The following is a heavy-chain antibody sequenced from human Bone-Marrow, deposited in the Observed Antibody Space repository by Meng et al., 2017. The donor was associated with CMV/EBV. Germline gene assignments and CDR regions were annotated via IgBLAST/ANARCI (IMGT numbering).Heavy chain of an antibody. CDR3: ARDPLFSSHVPYFDS. D-gene: IGHD6-13*01. CDR2: ITATSDYI. CDR1: GFTFSRYS. Sequence: GGSLRLSCLASGFTFSRYSMDWVRHVPGKGLEWVASITATSDYIHYGDSVRGRFTISRDNAKNSLSLQMDGLRVEDTGVYFCARDPLFSSHVPYFDSWGQGVQVNVDS. J-gene: IGHJ4*02. V-gene: IGHV3-21*01.